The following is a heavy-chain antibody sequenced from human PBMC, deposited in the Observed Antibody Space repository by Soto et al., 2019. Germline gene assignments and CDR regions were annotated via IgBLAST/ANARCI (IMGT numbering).Heavy chain of an antibody. V-gene: IGHV1-3*01. CDR2: INAGNGNT. Sequence: ASAKVSCKAAAXAFTSYAMRCGLQAPGQRLEWMVWINAGNGNTKYSQKFQGRVTITRDTSASTAYMELSSLRSEDTAVYYCARKSIAARRDYYYYMAVWGKGTTVTVSS. D-gene: IGHD6-6*01. CDR3: ARKSIAARRDYYYYMAV. J-gene: IGHJ6*03. CDR1: AXAFTSYA.